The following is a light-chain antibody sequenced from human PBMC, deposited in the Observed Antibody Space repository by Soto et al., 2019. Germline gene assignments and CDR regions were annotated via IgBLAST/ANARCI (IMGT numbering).Light chain of an antibody. V-gene: IGKV1-5*01. Sequence: DIPMTQSPSTLSASVGDRVTITCRASQIIGSWLAWYQQKPGRAPNLLIYDASSLQSGVPSRFSGSGSGTEFTLTSSGLQPDDFATYYCQQYNTYPWAFGQGTKVEI. CDR1: QIIGSW. CDR2: DAS. J-gene: IGKJ1*01. CDR3: QQYNTYPWA.